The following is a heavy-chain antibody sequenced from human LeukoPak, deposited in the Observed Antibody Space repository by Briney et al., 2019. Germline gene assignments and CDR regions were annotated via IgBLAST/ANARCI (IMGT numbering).Heavy chain of an antibody. J-gene: IGHJ4*02. CDR1: GGSISSGSFY. Sequence: SETLSLTCAVSGGSISSGSFYWTWIRQPADKGLEWIGRIYTSGSIDYNPSLKSRVTISVDTSKNLFSLKLSSVTAADAGVYHCARRHLEGYNAYGLFDYWGQGTLVTVSS. CDR3: ARRHLEGYNAYGLFDY. CDR2: IYTSGSI. D-gene: IGHD5-12*01. V-gene: IGHV4-61*02.